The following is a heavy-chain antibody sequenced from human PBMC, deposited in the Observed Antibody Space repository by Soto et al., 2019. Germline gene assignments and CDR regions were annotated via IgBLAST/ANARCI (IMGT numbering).Heavy chain of an antibody. CDR2: ISYDGSNK. J-gene: IGHJ4*02. Sequence: WGSLRLSCAASGFTFISYGIHWFRHSPGKGLEWVAVISYDGSNKYYADSVKGRSTISRDNSKNTLYLQMNSLRAEDTAVYYCAKENARYSYGPRLDYWGQGTLVTVSS. D-gene: IGHD5-18*01. CDR3: AKENARYSYGPRLDY. V-gene: IGHV3-30*18. CDR1: GFTFISYG.